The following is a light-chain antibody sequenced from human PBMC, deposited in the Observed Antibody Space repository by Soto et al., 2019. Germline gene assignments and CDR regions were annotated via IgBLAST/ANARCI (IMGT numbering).Light chain of an antibody. CDR1: QSVSSSY. CDR2: GAS. J-gene: IGKJ3*01. Sequence: EIEFTKSPGTRAWSAGERACLSCRASQSVSSSYVAWYQQKPGQAPRLLIYGASSRATGIPERFSGSGSGTDFNLSVRRLEPEDAAVYFCQQYGSSPLTFGPGTKVDIK. V-gene: IGKV3-20*01. CDR3: QQYGSSPLT.